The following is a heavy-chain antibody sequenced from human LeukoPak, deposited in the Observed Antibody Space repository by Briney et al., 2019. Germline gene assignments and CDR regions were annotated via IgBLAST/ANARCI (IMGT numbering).Heavy chain of an antibody. V-gene: IGHV1-69*02. CDR3: ARTSVLPRAFDY. D-gene: IGHD3-10*01. J-gene: IGHJ4*02. CDR1: GYTFTGYY. CDR2: IIPILGIA. Sequence: GASVKVSCKASGYTFTGYYMHWVRQAPGQGLEWMGRIIPILGIANCAQKFQGRVTITAEKSTSTAYMELSSLRSEDTAVYYCARTSVLPRAFDYWGQGTLVTVSS.